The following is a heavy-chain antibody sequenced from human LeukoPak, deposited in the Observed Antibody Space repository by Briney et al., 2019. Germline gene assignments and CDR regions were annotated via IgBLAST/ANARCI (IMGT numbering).Heavy chain of an antibody. J-gene: IGHJ4*02. Sequence: GGSLRLSCAASGFTVSSNYMSWVRQAPGKGLEWVSVIYSGGSTYYADSVKGRFTISRDNSKNTLYLQMNSLRAEDTAVYYCARGPNESPGDYYDSSGYYFDYWGQGTLVTVSS. V-gene: IGHV3-53*01. CDR1: GFTVSSNY. CDR3: ARGPNESPGDYYDSSGYYFDY. D-gene: IGHD3-22*01. CDR2: IYSGGST.